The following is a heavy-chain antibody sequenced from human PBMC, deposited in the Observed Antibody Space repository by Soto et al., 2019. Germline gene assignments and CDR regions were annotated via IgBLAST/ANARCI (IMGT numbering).Heavy chain of an antibody. CDR1: GGSIISSNW. J-gene: IGHJ5*02. Sequence: PSETLSLTCAVSGGSIISSNWWSCVRQPPGKGLEWIGEIYHSGSTNYNPSLKSRVTISVDKSKNQFSLKLSSVTAADTAVYYCARASTGYSNWFDPWGQGTLVTVSS. D-gene: IGHD3-9*01. CDR3: ARASTGYSNWFDP. V-gene: IGHV4-4*02. CDR2: IYHSGST.